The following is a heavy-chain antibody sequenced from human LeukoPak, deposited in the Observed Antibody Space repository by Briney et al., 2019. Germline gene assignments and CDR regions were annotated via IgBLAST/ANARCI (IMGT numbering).Heavy chain of an antibody. CDR3: AKDAWARRVVVSEYNWFDP. CDR1: GFTFSSYA. CDR2: ISGSGGST. D-gene: IGHD2-15*01. V-gene: IGHV3-23*01. J-gene: IGHJ5*02. Sequence: PGGSLRLSCAASGFTFSSYAMSWVRQAPGKGLEWVSAISGSGGSTYYADSVKGRFTISRDNSKNTLYLQMNSLRAEDTAVYYCAKDAWARRVVVSEYNWFDPWGQGTLVTVSS.